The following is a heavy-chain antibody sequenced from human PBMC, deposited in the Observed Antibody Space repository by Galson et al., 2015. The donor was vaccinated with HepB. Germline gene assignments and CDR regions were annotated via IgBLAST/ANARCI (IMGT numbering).Heavy chain of an antibody. D-gene: IGHD2-21*01. J-gene: IGHJ6*02. CDR2: IIPIFGTA. V-gene: IGHV1-69*13. Sequence: SVKVSCKASGGTFSSYAISWVRQAPGQGLEWMGGIIPIFGTANYAQKFQGRVTITADESTSTAYMELSSLRSEDTAVYYCARADCGGDCYSYDMDVWGQGTTVTVSS. CDR3: ARADCGGDCYSYDMDV. CDR1: GGTFSSYA.